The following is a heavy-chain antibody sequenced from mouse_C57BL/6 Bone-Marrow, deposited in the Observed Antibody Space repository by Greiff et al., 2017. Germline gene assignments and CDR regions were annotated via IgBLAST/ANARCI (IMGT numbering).Heavy chain of an antibody. J-gene: IGHJ3*01. V-gene: IGHV1-69*01. CDR2: IDPSASYT. D-gene: IGHD1-1*01. Sequence: QVQLQQPGAELVMPGASVKLSCKASGYTITSYWMHWVKQRPGQGLAWIGGIDPSASYTNSNQQFTGKSTLPVDTSSSTAYMQLSSLTSEDSAVDYCARDRNCGSSGCAYWGQGTLGTVSA. CDR1: GYTITSYW. CDR3: ARDRNCGSSGCAY.